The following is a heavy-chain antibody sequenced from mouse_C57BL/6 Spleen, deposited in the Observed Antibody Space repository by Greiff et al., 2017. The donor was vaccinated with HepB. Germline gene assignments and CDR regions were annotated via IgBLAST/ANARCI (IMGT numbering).Heavy chain of an antibody. J-gene: IGHJ1*03. CDR2: IYPGSGNT. CDR1: GYTFTDYY. V-gene: IGHV1-76*01. Sequence: QVQLQQSGAELVRPGASVKLSCKASGYTFTDYYINWVKQRPGQGLEWIARIYPGSGNTYYNEKFKGKATLTAEKSSSTAYMQLSSLTSEDSAVYFGARELPNWYFDVWGTGTTVTVSS. D-gene: IGHD2-12*01. CDR3: ARELPNWYFDV.